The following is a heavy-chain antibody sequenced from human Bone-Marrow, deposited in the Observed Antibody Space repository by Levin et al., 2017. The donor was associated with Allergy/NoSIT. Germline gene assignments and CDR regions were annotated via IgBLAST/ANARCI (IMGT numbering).Heavy chain of an antibody. V-gene: IGHV3-23*01. CDR2: IGGHDFST. CDR1: GFTFSSYA. Sequence: PGGSLRLSCAASGFTFSSYAMSWVRQAPGKGLEWVSAIGGHDFSTYYAGSVRGRFTISRDDSKNTVFLQMNGLRAEDTAIYYCAKGGTSWFGSYGSWGQGTLVTVSS. CDR3: AKGGTSWFGSYGS. J-gene: IGHJ4*02. D-gene: IGHD6-13*01.